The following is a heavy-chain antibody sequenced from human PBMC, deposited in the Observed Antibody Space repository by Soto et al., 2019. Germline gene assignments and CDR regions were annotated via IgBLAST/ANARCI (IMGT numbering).Heavy chain of an antibody. CDR1: GGSFSGYY. J-gene: IGHJ5*02. CDR2: VNHGGTS. D-gene: IGHD2-2*01. CDR3: ARHPSGYQLPHLPSSVWFDP. Sequence: SETLSLTCAVPGGSFSGYYWDWIRQPPGKGLEWIGEVNHGGTSNYNPSLKSRVTISVDTSKNQFSLKLSSVTAADTAVYYCARHPSGYQLPHLPSSVWFDPWGQGTPVTVSS. V-gene: IGHV4-34*01.